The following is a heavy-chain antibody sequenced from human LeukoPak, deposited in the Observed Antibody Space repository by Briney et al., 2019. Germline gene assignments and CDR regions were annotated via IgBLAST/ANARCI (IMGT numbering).Heavy chain of an antibody. CDR1: GYTFSSYG. CDR3: ARDLTRDGYTWFDP. Sequence: ASVKVSCKASGYTFSSYGITWVRQAPGQGLEWMGWICAYKGNTKYAQKLQGRVIMTTDTSTSTAYMGMRSLRSDDTAVYFCARDLTRDGYTWFDPWGQGTLVTVSS. J-gene: IGHJ5*02. CDR2: ICAYKGNT. V-gene: IGHV1-18*01. D-gene: IGHD5-24*01.